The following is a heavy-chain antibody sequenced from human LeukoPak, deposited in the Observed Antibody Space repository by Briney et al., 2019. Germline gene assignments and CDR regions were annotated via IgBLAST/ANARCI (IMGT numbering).Heavy chain of an antibody. D-gene: IGHD3-22*01. Sequence: ASVKVSCKASGYTFTSYDINWGRQATGQGGEGRGWMNPNSGNTGYAQTFQGRVTIPRNTSISTAYMELSSLRSEDTAVYYCAREGRYYDDAFDIWGQGTMVTVSS. J-gene: IGHJ3*02. CDR2: MNPNSGNT. V-gene: IGHV1-8*03. CDR3: AREGRYYDDAFDI. CDR1: GYTFTSYD.